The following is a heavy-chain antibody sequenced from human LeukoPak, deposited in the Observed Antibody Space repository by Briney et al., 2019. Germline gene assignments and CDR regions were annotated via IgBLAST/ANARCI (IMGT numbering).Heavy chain of an antibody. D-gene: IGHD3-22*01. CDR2: IYFSGSA. V-gene: IGHV4-31*03. J-gene: IGHJ2*01. Sequence: SESLSLTCTVSGGSTSSRGYYWSWIRQHPGKGLEWIGYIYFSGSAFYNPSLETRLTISVDTSKNQFSLKLSSITAADTAVYYCARGIDSSNYNLYFDLWGRGTPVTVSS. CDR1: GGSTSSRGYY. CDR3: ARGIDSSNYNLYFDL.